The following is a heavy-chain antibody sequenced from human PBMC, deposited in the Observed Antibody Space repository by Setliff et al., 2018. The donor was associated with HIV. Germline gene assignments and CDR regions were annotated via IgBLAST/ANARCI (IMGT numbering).Heavy chain of an antibody. Sequence: SETLSLTCTVSGDSISGHYWSWIRQPPGKGLEWIAYIFYTGSTNYNPSLKSRVTISVDTSKDQFFLKLSSVTAADTAVYYCVRGYCSSTTCYDDYYYMDVWGKGSTVTVS. CDR2: IFYTGST. V-gene: IGHV4-59*11. CDR3: VRGYCSSTTCYDDYYYMDV. J-gene: IGHJ6*03. D-gene: IGHD2-2*01. CDR1: GDSISGHY.